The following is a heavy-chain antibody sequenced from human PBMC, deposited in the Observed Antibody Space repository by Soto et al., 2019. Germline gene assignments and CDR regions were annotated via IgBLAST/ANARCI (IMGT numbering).Heavy chain of an antibody. CDR2: IYSGGST. CDR3: ARAVLAGPARFDY. V-gene: IGHV3-66*01. Sequence: GWSLRLSCAASGFTVSSNYMSWVRQAPGKGLEWVSVIYSGGSTYYADSVKGRFTISRDNSKNTLYLQMNSLRAEDTAVYYCARAVLAGPARFDYWGQGTMGTVSS. D-gene: IGHD6-19*01. CDR1: GFTVSSNY. J-gene: IGHJ4*02.